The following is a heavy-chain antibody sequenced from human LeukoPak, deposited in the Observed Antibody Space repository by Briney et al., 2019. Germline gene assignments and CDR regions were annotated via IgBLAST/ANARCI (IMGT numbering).Heavy chain of an antibody. Sequence: PSETLSLTCTVSGGSISSSSYYWGWIRQPPGKGLEWIGSIYYSGSTYYNPSLKSRVTISVDTSKNQFSLKLSSVTAADTAVYYCARDGFGAPYYYYYMDVWGKGTTVTVSS. D-gene: IGHD3-10*01. J-gene: IGHJ6*03. CDR3: ARDGFGAPYYYYYMDV. V-gene: IGHV4-39*07. CDR2: IYYSGST. CDR1: GGSISSSSYY.